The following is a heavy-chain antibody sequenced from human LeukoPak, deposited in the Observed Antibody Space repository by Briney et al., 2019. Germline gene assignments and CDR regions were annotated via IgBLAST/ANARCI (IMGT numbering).Heavy chain of an antibody. J-gene: IGHJ4*02. Sequence: ASVKVSCKPSGYTYTDYAINWVRQAPGQGRESMGIINPSGGSTSHAPKFQGRVTMTSDPSPSTVYMELTSLRSEDTDLYYCATSFPRVGADDYWGQGTLVTVSS. CDR3: ATSFPRVGADDY. V-gene: IGHV1-46*01. CDR1: GYTYTDYA. D-gene: IGHD1-26*01. CDR2: INPSGGST.